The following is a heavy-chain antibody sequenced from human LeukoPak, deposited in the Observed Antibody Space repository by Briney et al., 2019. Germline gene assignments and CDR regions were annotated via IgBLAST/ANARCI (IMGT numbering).Heavy chain of an antibody. J-gene: IGHJ4*02. Sequence: SETLSLTCTVSGGSISSYYWSWIRQPPGKGLEWIGYIYYSGSTNYNPSLKSRVTISVDTSKNQFSLKPSSVTAADTAVYYCARRGFDWLSPFDYWGQGTLVTVSS. CDR3: ARRGFDWLSPFDY. CDR1: GGSISSYY. V-gene: IGHV4-59*01. CDR2: IYYSGST. D-gene: IGHD3-9*01.